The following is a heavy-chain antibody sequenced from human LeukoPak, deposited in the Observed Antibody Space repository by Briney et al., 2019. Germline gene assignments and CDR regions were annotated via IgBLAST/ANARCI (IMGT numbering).Heavy chain of an antibody. CDR2: IIPIFGIT. CDR1: GDTFRSNA. Sequence: ASVKVSCKVSGDTFRSNAVSWVRQGPRQGLEWMGGIIPIFGITNYAQKFQGRITVTADKSTSTAYMELSSLRSEDTAVYYCAKDMAAYYYASGNIDYWGQGTLVTVSS. J-gene: IGHJ4*02. D-gene: IGHD3-10*01. CDR3: AKDMAAYYYASGNIDY. V-gene: IGHV1-69*10.